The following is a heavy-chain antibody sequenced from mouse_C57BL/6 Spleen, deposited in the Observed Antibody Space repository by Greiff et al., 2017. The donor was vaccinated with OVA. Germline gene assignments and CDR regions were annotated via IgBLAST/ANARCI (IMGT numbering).Heavy chain of an antibody. V-gene: IGHV1-82*01. CDR2: IYPGDGDT. D-gene: IGHD3-2*02. J-gene: IGHJ4*01. CDR3: AETAQALYAMDY. Sequence: QVQLQQSGPELVKPGASVKISCKASGYAFSSSWMNWVKQRPGKGLEWIGRIYPGDGDTNYNGKFKGKATLTADKSSSTAYMQLSSLTSEDSAVYFCAETAQALYAMDYWGQGTSVTVSS. CDR1: GYAFSSSW.